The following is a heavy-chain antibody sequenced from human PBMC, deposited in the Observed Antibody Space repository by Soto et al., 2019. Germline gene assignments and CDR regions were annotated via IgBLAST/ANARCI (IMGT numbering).Heavy chain of an antibody. Sequence: EVQLVESGGGLVQPGRSLRLSCAASGFTFDDYAMHWVRQAPGKGLEWVSGISWNSGSIGYADSVKGRFTISRDNAKNSLYLQMNSLRAEDTAVYYCVRDLSYDSSGWGQGTLVTVSS. CDR3: VRDLSYDSSG. J-gene: IGHJ4*02. V-gene: IGHV3-9*01. CDR2: ISWNSGSI. CDR1: GFTFDDYA. D-gene: IGHD3-22*01.